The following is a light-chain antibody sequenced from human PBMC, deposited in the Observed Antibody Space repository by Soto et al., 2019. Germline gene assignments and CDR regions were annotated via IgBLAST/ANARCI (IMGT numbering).Light chain of an antibody. CDR2: DAS. CDR1: ETINSW. J-gene: IGKJ4*01. V-gene: IGKV1-5*01. CDR3: QQYYLYPLT. Sequence: DILMTQSPSTLYASVGDRVTITCRASETINSWLAWYQQKPGKAPDLLIYDASNLDSGVPSRFSGSGSGTQFTLTINGLQSADFATYYCQQYYLYPLTFGGGTKVEF.